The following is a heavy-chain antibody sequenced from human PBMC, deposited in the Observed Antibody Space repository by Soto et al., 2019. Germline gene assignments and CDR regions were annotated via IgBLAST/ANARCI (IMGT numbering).Heavy chain of an antibody. CDR1: GYTLTSYY. V-gene: IGHV1-46*01. D-gene: IGHD6-19*01. CDR2: INPSGGST. Sequence: GASVKVSCKASGYTLTSYYMHWVRQAPGQGLEWMGIINPSGGSTSYAQKFQGRVTMTRDTSTSTVYMELSSLRSEDTAVYYCARDRVAVAGYLYTRYGMDVWGQGTTVTVSS. CDR3: ARDRVAVAGYLYTRYGMDV. J-gene: IGHJ6*02.